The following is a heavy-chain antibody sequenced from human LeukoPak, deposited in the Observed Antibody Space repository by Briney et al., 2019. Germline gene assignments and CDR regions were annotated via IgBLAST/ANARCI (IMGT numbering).Heavy chain of an antibody. J-gene: IGHJ4*02. CDR3: ARPRRAAAGSFDY. D-gene: IGHD6-13*01. Sequence: GGSLRLSCAASGFTVSSNYMSWVRQAPGKGLEWVSVIYSGGSTYYADSVKGRFTISRDNSKNTLYLQMNSLRAEDTAVYYCARPRRAAAGSFDYWGQGTLVTVSS. V-gene: IGHV3-66*04. CDR2: IYSGGST. CDR1: GFTVSSNY.